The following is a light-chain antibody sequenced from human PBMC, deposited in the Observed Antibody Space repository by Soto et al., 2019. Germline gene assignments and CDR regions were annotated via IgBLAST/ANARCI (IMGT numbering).Light chain of an antibody. Sequence: DIVMTQSPDSLAVSLGERATINCKSSQSVLYSSNNKNYLAWYQQKPGQPPKLLIYWASTRESGVPDRFSGSGSGTDFTLTISSLQAEDVAVYYCQQYYSNPYTLGQGTKLDIK. V-gene: IGKV4-1*01. CDR3: QQYYSNPYT. J-gene: IGKJ2*01. CDR2: WAS. CDR1: QSVLYSSNNKNY.